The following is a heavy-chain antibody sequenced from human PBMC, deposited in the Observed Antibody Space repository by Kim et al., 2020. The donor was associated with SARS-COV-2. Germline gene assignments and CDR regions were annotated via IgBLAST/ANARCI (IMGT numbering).Heavy chain of an antibody. J-gene: IGHJ4*02. CDR1: GGSISSDY. CDR3: ARDYYDILTGYYPEHFDY. CDR2: IYYTGST. D-gene: IGHD3-9*01. V-gene: IGHV4-59*13. Sequence: SETLSLTCTVSGGSISSDYWSWIRQPPGKGLEWIGYIYYTGSTNYNPSLKSRVTISVDTSKNQFSLKLSSVTAADTAVYYCARDYYDILTGYYPEHFDYWGQGTLVPVSS.